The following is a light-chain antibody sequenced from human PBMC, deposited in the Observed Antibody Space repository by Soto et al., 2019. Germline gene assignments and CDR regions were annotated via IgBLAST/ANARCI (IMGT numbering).Light chain of an antibody. V-gene: IGKV1-39*01. Sequence: IPITPSPSSLSASVGDTVTISCPASRGVRSDVAWYQQRPGSVPKVLIYGAFNLYTGVPSRFSGSGSGTEFTLTISSLQPEDFATYYCQQSYSTPPTVGQGTKVDIK. CDR2: GAF. J-gene: IGKJ1*01. CDR3: QQSYSTPPT. CDR1: RGVRSD.